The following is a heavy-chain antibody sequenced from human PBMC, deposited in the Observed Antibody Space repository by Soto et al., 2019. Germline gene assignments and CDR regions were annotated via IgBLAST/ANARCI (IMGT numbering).Heavy chain of an antibody. CDR2: IWYDRSNK. Sequence: QVQLVESGGGVVQPGRSLRLSCAASGFTFSSYGMHWVRQAPGKGLEWVAVIWYDRSNKYYADSVKGRFTISRDNSKNTLYLQMNSLRAEDTAVYYCARNPIVYDSSGYYFDYWGQGTLVTVSS. J-gene: IGHJ4*02. CDR3: ARNPIVYDSSGYYFDY. V-gene: IGHV3-33*01. D-gene: IGHD3-22*01. CDR1: GFTFSSYG.